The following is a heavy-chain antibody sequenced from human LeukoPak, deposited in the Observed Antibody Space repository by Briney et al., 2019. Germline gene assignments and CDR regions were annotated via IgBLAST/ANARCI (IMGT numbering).Heavy chain of an antibody. V-gene: IGHV4-30-4*01. CDR1: GGSISSGDYY. CDR3: ARGGSYYGMDV. Sequence: SETPSLTCTVSGGSISSGDYYWSWIRQPPGKGLEWIGYIYYSGSTYYNPSLKSRVTISVDTSKNQFSLKLSSVTAADTAVYYCARGGSYYGMDVWGQGTTVTVSS. J-gene: IGHJ6*02. CDR2: IYYSGST.